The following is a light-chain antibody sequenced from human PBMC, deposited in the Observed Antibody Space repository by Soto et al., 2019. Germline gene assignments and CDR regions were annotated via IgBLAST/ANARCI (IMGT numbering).Light chain of an antibody. CDR2: KAS. CDR3: QQEKSPPT. Sequence: DIQMTQSPSTLSASVGDRVTITCRARQSISRWLAWSQQKPGKAPKLLIFKASSFESGVPSRFSGSGSGTESTHTSSSLQPDDCATYYCQQEKSPPTIGQGNKVEIK. J-gene: IGKJ1*01. CDR1: QSISRW. V-gene: IGKV1-5*03.